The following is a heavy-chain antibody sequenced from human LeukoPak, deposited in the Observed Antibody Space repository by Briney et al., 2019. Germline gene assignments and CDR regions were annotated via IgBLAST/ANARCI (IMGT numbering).Heavy chain of an antibody. CDR1: GFAFSSFA. CDR3: AKGWTIYCTGCNCNSPLYYFDY. Sequence: PGGYLRLSCAASGFAFSSFAMNWVRQAPGKGLEWVSGTSVSGVTTPYADSVKGRFTISRDNSKNTLYLQMNSRRADDTAVYYCAKGWTIYCTGCNCNSPLYYFDYWGQGTLVTVFS. J-gene: IGHJ4*02. V-gene: IGHV3-23*01. D-gene: IGHD2-15*01. CDR2: TSVSGVTT.